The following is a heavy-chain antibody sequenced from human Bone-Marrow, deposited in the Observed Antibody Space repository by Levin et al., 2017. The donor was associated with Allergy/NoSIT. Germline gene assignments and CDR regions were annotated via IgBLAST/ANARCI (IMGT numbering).Heavy chain of an antibody. D-gene: IGHD3-10*01. CDR2: IYSSGAT. CDR1: GGSITTIGYY. V-gene: IGHV4-39*01. CDR3: ARHDYGSGTYFDS. J-gene: IGHJ4*02. Sequence: GSLRLSCTVSGGSITTIGYYWSWIRQPPGKGLEWIGTIYSSGATYYNPSLKSRVTISVETSQNHFSLRLTSVIAADTAVYYCARHDYGSGTYFDSWGQGTLVTVSS.